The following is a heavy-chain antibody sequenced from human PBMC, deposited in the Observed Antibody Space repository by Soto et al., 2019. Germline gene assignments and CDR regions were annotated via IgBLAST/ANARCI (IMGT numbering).Heavy chain of an antibody. J-gene: IGHJ6*02. CDR2: ISSSSSYI. V-gene: IGHV3-21*01. Sequence: GGSLRLSCAASGFTFSSYSMNWVRQAPGKGLEWVSYISSSSSYIYYADSVKGRFTISRDNAKNSLYLQMNSLRAEDTAVYYCARDDCSSWTYYYYGMDVWGQGTTVTVSS. CDR3: ARDDCSSWTYYYYGMDV. CDR1: GFTFSSYS. D-gene: IGHD6-13*01.